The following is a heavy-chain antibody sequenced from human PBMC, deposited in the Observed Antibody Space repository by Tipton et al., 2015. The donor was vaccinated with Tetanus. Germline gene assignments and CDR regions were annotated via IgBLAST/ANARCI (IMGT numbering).Heavy chain of an antibody. CDR2: ISSTSRYI. Sequence: GSLRLSCEVSGFSFSNYKMNWARQGPGRGLEWVSSISSTSRYINYADSVKGRFTISRDNAKNSLFLEMNSLRADDTAVYYCVSGSALDYWGQGTLITVSS. CDR1: GFSFSNYK. J-gene: IGHJ4*02. D-gene: IGHD6-25*01. V-gene: IGHV3-21*01. CDR3: VSGSALDY.